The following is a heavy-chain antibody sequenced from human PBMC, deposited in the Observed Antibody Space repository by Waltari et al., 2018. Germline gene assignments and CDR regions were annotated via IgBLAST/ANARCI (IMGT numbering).Heavy chain of an antibody. V-gene: IGHV4-38-2*01. CDR3: ARYSLKDAFDI. J-gene: IGHJ3*02. CDR2: IYHSGST. D-gene: IGHD2-21*01. Sequence: QVQLQESGPGLVKPSETLSLTCAVSGYSISSVYYWGWIRQPPGKGLEWIGSIYHSGSTYYNPSLKSRVTISVDTSKNQFSLKLSSVTAADTAVYYCARYSLKDAFDIWGQGTMVTVSS. CDR1: GYSISSVYY.